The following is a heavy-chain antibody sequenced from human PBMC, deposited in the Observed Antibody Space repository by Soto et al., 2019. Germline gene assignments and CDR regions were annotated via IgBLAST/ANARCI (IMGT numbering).Heavy chain of an antibody. CDR1: GYTFTSYG. V-gene: IGHV1-18*01. Sequence: QVQLVQSGAEVKKPGASVKVSCKASGYTFTSYGISWVRQAPGQGLEWMGWISAYNGNTNYAQKLQGRVTMTTDTSTSTAYMELRSLRSDDTAGYYCARDLRYFDWSPIGPYYYYYGMDVWGQGTTVTVSS. D-gene: IGHD3-9*01. CDR3: ARDLRYFDWSPIGPYYYYYGMDV. J-gene: IGHJ6*02. CDR2: ISAYNGNT.